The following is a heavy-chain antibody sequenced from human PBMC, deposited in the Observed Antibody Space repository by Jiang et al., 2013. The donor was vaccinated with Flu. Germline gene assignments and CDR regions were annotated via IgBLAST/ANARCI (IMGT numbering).Heavy chain of an antibody. J-gene: IGHJ6*02. CDR2: ISYDGSNK. V-gene: IGHV3-30-3*01. CDR3: ARASDGYYYYGMDV. Sequence: VISYDGSNKYYADSVKGRFTISRDNSKNTLYLQMNSLRAEDTAVYYCARASDGYYYYGMDVWGQGTTVTVSS. D-gene: IGHD5-24*01.